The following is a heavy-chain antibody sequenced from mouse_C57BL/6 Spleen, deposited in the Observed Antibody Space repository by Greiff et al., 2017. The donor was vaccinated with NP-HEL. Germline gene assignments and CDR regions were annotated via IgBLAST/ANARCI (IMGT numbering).Heavy chain of an antibody. CDR1: GYAFSSYW. J-gene: IGHJ2*01. D-gene: IGHD2-12*01. V-gene: IGHV1-80*01. CDR3: ARKDSYYFDY. Sequence: VQLVESGAELVQPGASVKISCKASGYAFSSYWMNWVKQRPGKGLEWIGQIYPGDGDTNYNGKFKGKATLTADKSSSTAYMPLSSRTSEDSAVYFCARKDSYYFDYWGQGTTLTVAS. CDR2: IYPGDGDT.